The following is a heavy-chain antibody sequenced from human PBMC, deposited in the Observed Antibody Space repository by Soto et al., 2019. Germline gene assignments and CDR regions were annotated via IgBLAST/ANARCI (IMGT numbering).Heavy chain of an antibody. CDR1: GYTFTSYA. Sequence: ASVKVSCKASGYTFTSYAMHWVRQAPGQRLEWMGWINAGNGNTKYSQKFQGRVTITRDTSASTAYMELSSLRSEDTAVYYCARIGGPGYCSSTSCYYYYGMDVWGQGTTVTVSS. CDR3: ARIGGPGYCSSTSCYYYYGMDV. CDR2: INAGNGNT. J-gene: IGHJ6*02. V-gene: IGHV1-3*01. D-gene: IGHD2-2*01.